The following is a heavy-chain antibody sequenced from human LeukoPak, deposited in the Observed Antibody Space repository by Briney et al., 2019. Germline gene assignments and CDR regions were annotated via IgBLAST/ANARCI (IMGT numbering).Heavy chain of an antibody. CDR1: GYTFTGYY. CDR3: ATAYYYGSGSLDAFDI. V-gene: IGHV1-2*02. Sequence: ASVKVSCKASGYTFTGYYMHWVRQAPGQGLEWMGWINPNSGGTNYAQKFQGRVTMTEDTSTDTAYMELSSLRSEDTAVYYCATAYYYGSGSLDAFDIWGQGTMITVSS. D-gene: IGHD3-10*01. J-gene: IGHJ3*02. CDR2: INPNSGGT.